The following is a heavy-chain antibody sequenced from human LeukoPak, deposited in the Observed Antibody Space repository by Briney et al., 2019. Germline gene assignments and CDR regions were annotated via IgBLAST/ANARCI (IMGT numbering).Heavy chain of an antibody. CDR2: IYYSGST. V-gene: IGHV4-59*08. D-gene: IGHD3-10*01. J-gene: IGHJ4*02. CDR3: ARHYPYGSGSYSPFYFDY. Sequence: SETLSLTCTVSGDSISSYYWSWTRQPPGKGLAWIGYIYYSGSTNYNPSLKSRVTISVDTSKNQFSLKLSSVTAADTGVYYCARHYPYGSGSYSPFYFDYWGQGTLVTVSS. CDR1: GDSISSYY.